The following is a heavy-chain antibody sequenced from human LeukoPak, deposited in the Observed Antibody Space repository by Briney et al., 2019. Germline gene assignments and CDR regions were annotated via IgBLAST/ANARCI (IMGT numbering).Heavy chain of an antibody. V-gene: IGHV1-69*13. J-gene: IGHJ4*02. D-gene: IGHD3-22*01. CDR3: ARGYDSSGFYYFDY. Sequence: EASVKVSCKASGGTFSSYAISWVRQAPGQGLEWMGGIIPIFGTANYAQKFQGRVTITADESTSTAYMELSSLRSEDTAVYYCARGYDSSGFYYFDYWGQGTLVTVSS. CDR1: GGTFSSYA. CDR2: IIPIFGTA.